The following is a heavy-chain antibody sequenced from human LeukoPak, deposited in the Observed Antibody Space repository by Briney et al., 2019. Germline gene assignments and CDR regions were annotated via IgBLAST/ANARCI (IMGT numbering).Heavy chain of an antibody. CDR3: AKGLGYCSGGSCST. CDR2: ISYDGSNK. V-gene: IGHV3-30*18. D-gene: IGHD2-15*01. Sequence: GGSLRLSCAASGFTFSSYGMHWVRQAPGKGLEWVAVISYDGSNKYYADSVKGRFTNSRDNSKNTLYLQMNSLRAEDTAVYYCAKGLGYCSGGSCSTWGQGTLVTVSS. CDR1: GFTFSSYG. J-gene: IGHJ5*02.